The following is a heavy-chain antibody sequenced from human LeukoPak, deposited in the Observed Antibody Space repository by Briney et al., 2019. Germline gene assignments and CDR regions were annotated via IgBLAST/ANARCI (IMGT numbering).Heavy chain of an antibody. CDR1: GGSISGTDLY. J-gene: IGHJ4*02. D-gene: IGHD3-22*01. CDR2: IHSSGNS. V-gene: IGHV4-39*07. CDR3: ASLYYYDSSGYYYPPDY. Sequence: DPSETLSLTCTVSGGSISGTDLYWGWIRQLPGKGLEWIGNIHSSGNSFCNPSLKSRVTISVDTSKNQFSLKLSSVTAADTAVYYCASLYYYDSSGYYYPPDYWGQGTLVTVSS.